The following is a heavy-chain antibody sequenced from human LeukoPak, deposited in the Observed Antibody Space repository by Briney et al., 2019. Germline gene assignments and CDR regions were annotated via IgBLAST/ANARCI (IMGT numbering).Heavy chain of an antibody. J-gene: IGHJ4*02. CDR3: AKEGPYYYGSGSYYHFDY. CDR1: GFTFSSYA. Sequence: QAGGSLRLSCAASGFTFSSYAMSWVRQAPGKGLEWVSAISGSGGSTYYADSVKGRFTISRDNSKNTLYLQMNSLRAEDTAVYYCAKEGPYYYGSGSYYHFDYWGQGTLVTVSS. D-gene: IGHD3-10*01. CDR2: ISGSGGST. V-gene: IGHV3-23*01.